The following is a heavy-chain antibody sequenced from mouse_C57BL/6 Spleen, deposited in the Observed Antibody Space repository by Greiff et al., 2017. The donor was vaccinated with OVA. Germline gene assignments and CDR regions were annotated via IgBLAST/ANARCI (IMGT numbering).Heavy chain of an antibody. J-gene: IGHJ2*01. V-gene: IGHV5-17*01. D-gene: IGHD2-1*01. Sequence: EVQGVESGGGLVKPGGSLKLSCAASGFTFSDYGMHWVRQAPEKGLEWVAYISSGSSTIYYADTVKGRFTISRDNAKNTLFLQMTSLRSEDTAMYYCARAGNYRNYFDYWGQGTTLTVSS. CDR2: ISSGSSTI. CDR3: ARAGNYRNYFDY. CDR1: GFTFSDYG.